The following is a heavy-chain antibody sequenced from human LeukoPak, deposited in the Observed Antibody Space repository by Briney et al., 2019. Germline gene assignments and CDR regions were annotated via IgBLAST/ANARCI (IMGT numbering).Heavy chain of an antibody. CDR1: GGSISSYY. J-gene: IGHJ2*01. D-gene: IGHD4-17*01. CDR3: ARKRYDYGDYQYFDL. V-gene: IGHV4-59*01. CDR2: IYYSGST. Sequence: PSETLSLTCTVSGGSISSYYWSWIRQPPGKGLEWIRYIYYSGSTNYNPSLKSRVTISVDTSKNQFSLKLSSVTAADTAVYYCARKRYDYGDYQYFDLWGRGTLVTVSS.